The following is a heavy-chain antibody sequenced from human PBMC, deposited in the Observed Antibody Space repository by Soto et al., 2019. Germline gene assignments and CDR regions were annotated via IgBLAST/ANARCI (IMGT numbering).Heavy chain of an antibody. J-gene: IGHJ3*02. V-gene: IGHV3-48*01. CDR2: IGIGSSTK. CDR1: GFTFRNYG. CDR3: ARDQLYYNDISGRPLNAFDI. Sequence: GSLRLSCAASGFTFRNYGMNWVRQAPGKGLEWVSYIGIGSSTKYYADSVKGRFTISRDNAKNSLYLQMNSLRAEDTAVYYCARDQLYYNDISGRPLNAFDIWGQGTMVTVSS. D-gene: IGHD3-22*01.